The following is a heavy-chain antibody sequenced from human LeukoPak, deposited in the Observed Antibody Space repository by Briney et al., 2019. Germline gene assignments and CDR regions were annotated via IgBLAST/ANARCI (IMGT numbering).Heavy chain of an antibody. D-gene: IGHD6-19*01. J-gene: IGHJ4*02. CDR3: ARETPDSSGWD. Sequence: GGSLRLSCAASGFTFSNAWMSWVRQAPGKGLEWVANIKQDGSHKNYVDSVKGRFTISRDNAKNSLSLQMNSLRAEDTAVYYCARETPDSSGWDWGQGTLVTVSS. CDR1: GFTFSNAW. V-gene: IGHV3-7*01. CDR2: IKQDGSHK.